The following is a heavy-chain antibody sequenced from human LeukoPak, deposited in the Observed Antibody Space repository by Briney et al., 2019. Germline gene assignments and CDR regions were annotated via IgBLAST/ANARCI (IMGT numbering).Heavy chain of an antibody. CDR2: INPNSGGT. D-gene: IGHD3-10*01. J-gene: IGHJ5*02. CDR3: ARGVDYYGSGSYYLNWFDP. V-gene: IGHV1-2*02. Sequence: ASVKVSCKASGYTFTGYYMHWVRQAPGQGLEWMEWINPNSGGTNYAQKFQGRVTMTRDTSISTAYMELSRLRSDDTAVYYCARGVDYYGSGSYYLNWFDPWGQGTLVTVSS. CDR1: GYTFTGYY.